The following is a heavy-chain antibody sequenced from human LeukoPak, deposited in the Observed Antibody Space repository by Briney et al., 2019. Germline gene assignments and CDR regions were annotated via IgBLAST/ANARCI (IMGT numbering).Heavy chain of an antibody. Sequence: ASVKVSCKASGYTFTSYYMHWVRQAPGQGLEWMGIINPSGGSTSYAQKFQGRVTMTTDTSTSTAYMELRSLRSDDTAVYYCARRLVRGSYSWFDPWGQGTLVTVSS. J-gene: IGHJ5*02. CDR3: ARRLVRGSYSWFDP. CDR1: GYTFTSYY. D-gene: IGHD1-26*01. V-gene: IGHV1-46*01. CDR2: INPSGGST.